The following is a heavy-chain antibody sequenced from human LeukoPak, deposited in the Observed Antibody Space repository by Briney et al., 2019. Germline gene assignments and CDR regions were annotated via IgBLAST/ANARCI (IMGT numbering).Heavy chain of an antibody. CDR2: TYYRSMWYH. D-gene: IGHD4-11*01. V-gene: IGHV6-1*01. CDR1: GDSVSNNSVA. J-gene: IGHJ4*02. Sequence: SQTLSLTCAISGDSVSNNSVAWDWIRQSPSRGLEWLGRTYYRSMWYHDYAASVISRITITPDTSKNQFSLHLNSVTPEDTAVYYCARGVSNSFDLWGQGPLVTVSS. CDR3: ARGVSNSFDL.